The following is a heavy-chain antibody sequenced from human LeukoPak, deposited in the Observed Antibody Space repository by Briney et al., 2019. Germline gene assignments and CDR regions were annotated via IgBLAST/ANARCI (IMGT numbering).Heavy chain of an antibody. V-gene: IGHV3-23*01. Sequence: PGGSLRLSCAGSGFTFSGYVMSWVRQAPGKGLEWVSAMSGGGDSTYDADSVKGRFTISRDNSKNTLYLQMNSLRAEDTVVYYCAKGSGSYRPYYFDYWGQGTLVIVSS. CDR1: GFTFSGYV. D-gene: IGHD3-10*01. CDR2: MSGGGDST. J-gene: IGHJ4*02. CDR3: AKGSGSYRPYYFDY.